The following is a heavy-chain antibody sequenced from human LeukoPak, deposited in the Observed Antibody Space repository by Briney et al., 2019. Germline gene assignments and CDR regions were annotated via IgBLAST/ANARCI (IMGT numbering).Heavy chain of an antibody. CDR1: GYTFTSYY. CDR3: ARDLGIAAAGTSWFDP. V-gene: IGHV1-46*01. J-gene: IGHJ5*02. D-gene: IGHD6-13*01. CDR2: INPSGGST. Sequence: ASVKVSCKASGYTFTSYYMHWVRQAPGQGLEWMGIINPSGGSTSYAQKFQGRVTMTRDTSTSTVYMELSSLRSDDTAVYYCARDLGIAAAGTSWFDPWGQGTLVTVSS.